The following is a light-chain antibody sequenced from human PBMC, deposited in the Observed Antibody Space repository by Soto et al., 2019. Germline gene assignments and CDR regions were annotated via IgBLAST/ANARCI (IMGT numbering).Light chain of an antibody. CDR1: QSISSW. V-gene: IGKV1-5*03. CDR3: QQYKNWLALT. CDR2: KAS. Sequence: TTYTYTLSASVGDRVTITCRASQSISSWLAWYQQKPGKAPKLLIYKASSLESGVPSRFSGSGSGTEFTLTISSLQSEDSAVYYCQQYKNWLALTFGGGTKVDI. J-gene: IGKJ4*01.